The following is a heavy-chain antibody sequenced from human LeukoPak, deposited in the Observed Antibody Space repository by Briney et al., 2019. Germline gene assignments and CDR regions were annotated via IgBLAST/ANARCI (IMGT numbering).Heavy chain of an antibody. J-gene: IGHJ4*02. Sequence: GGSLRLPCAASGFTFSSYAIHWVRQAPGKGLEWLIVISYDGSKKYYADSVKGRFTISRDNSKNTVNLQVSSLRPEDTAVYYCTRGGSSSWLDYWGQGTLVTVSS. D-gene: IGHD6-13*01. V-gene: IGHV3-30*04. CDR1: GFTFSSYA. CDR3: TRGGSSSWLDY. CDR2: ISYDGSKK.